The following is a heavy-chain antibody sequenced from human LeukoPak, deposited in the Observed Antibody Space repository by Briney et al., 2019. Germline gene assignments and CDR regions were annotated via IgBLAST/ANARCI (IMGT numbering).Heavy chain of an antibody. CDR1: GFTFSSYS. D-gene: IGHD3-3*01. CDR3: ARVGRITILGVVLPGGFDY. J-gene: IGHJ4*02. CDR2: ISSSSSTI. V-gene: IGHV3-48*01. Sequence: GGSLRLSCAASGFTFSSYSMNWVRQAPGKGLAWVSYISSSSSTIYYADSVKGRFTISRDNAKNSLYLQMNSLRAEDTAVYYCARVGRITILGVVLPGGFDYWGQGTLVTVSS.